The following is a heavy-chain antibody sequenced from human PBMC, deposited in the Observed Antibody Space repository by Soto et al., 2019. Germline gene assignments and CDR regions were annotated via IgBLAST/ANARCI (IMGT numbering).Heavy chain of an antibody. Sequence: GGSLRLSCTASGFTFGDYAMSWFRQAPGKGLEWVGFIRSKAYGGTTEYAASVKGRFTISRDDSKSIAYLQMNSLKTEDTAVYYCTRPPTKGATAWFDPWGQGTLVTVSS. D-gene: IGHD1-1*01. J-gene: IGHJ5*02. CDR3: TRPPTKGATAWFDP. V-gene: IGHV3-49*03. CDR1: GFTFGDYA. CDR2: IRSKAYGGTT.